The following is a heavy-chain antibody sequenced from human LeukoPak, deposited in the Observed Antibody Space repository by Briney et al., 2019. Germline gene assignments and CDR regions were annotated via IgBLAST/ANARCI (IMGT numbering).Heavy chain of an antibody. D-gene: IGHD6-19*01. CDR1: GGSISSSSYY. CDR3: ARGLSIAVAGTWGY. V-gene: IGHV4-39*07. Sequence: SETLSLTCTVSGGSISSSSYYWGWIRQPPGTGLEWIGSIYYSGSTYYNPSLKSRVTISVDTSKNQFSLKLSSVTAADTAVYYCARGLSIAVAGTWGYWGQGTLVTVSS. J-gene: IGHJ4*02. CDR2: IYYSGST.